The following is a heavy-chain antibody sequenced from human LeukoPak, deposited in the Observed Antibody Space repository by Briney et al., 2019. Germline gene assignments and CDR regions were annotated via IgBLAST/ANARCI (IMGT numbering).Heavy chain of an antibody. V-gene: IGHV4-59*01. CDR2: IPYSGST. CDR3: ARGPHKFDY. CDR1: GGSISSYY. Sequence: SETLSLTCTVSGGSISSYYWSWIRQPPGKGLEWIGYIPYSGSTNYNPSLKGRVTISVDTSKHQFSLKLSAVTAADTAVYYCARGPHKFDYWGQGALVTVSS. J-gene: IGHJ4*02.